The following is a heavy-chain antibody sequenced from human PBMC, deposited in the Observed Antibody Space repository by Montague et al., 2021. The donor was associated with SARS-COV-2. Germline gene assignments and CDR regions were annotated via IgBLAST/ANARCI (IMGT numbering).Heavy chain of an antibody. V-gene: IGHV4-39*07. CDR1: GAPLTAGTYH. Sequence: SETLSLTCTVSGAPLTAGTYHWAWIRQPPGQGLEWIGNIFHSGSASYNPSLKSRLTISVDTSKNQFSLKLSSVTAADTAVYFCTRLSPGWNTDWGQGTLVTVSS. CDR3: TRLSPGWNTD. D-gene: IGHD1-1*01. CDR2: IFHSGSA. J-gene: IGHJ1*01.